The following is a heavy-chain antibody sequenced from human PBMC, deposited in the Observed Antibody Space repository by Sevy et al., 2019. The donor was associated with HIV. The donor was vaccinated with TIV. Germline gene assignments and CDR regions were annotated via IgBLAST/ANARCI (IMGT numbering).Heavy chain of an antibody. CDR1: GFTFFNYA. D-gene: IGHD3-16*02. V-gene: IGHV3-30*04. CDR3: ARGSLFARLLLGELSFFDY. CDR2: ISYDGRNK. Sequence: GGSLRLSCAASGFTFFNYAMHGVRQAPGKGLEWVAVISYDGRNKNYGDSVKGRFTISRDNSKNTLYLQMNNLRAEDKAVYYCARGSLFARLLLGELSFFDYWGQGTLVTVSS. J-gene: IGHJ4*02.